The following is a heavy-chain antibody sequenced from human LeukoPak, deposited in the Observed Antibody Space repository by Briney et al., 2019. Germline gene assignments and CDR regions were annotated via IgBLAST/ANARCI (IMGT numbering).Heavy chain of an antibody. CDR1: GYTFTSYG. CDR2: ISAYNGNT. CDR3: ARDLQSIWGSCRYTGSDY. V-gene: IGHV1-18*01. Sequence: GASVKVSCKASGYTFTSYGISWVRQAPGQRLEWMGWISAYNGNTNYAQKLQGRVTMTTDTSTSTAYMVLRSLRSDDTAVYYCARDLQSIWGSCRYTGSDYWGQGTLVTVSS. D-gene: IGHD3-16*02. J-gene: IGHJ4*02.